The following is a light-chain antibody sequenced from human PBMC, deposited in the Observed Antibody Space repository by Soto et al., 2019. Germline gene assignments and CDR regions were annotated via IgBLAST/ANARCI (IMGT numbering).Light chain of an antibody. Sequence: QSVLTQPASVSGSPGQSITISCTRTSNDVGSYNLVSWYQQYPGKAPKLMIYEDNKRPSGVSDRFSGSKSGNTASLTISGLRAEDEADYSCCSYAGSSTVLFGGGTKVTVL. CDR3: CSYAGSSTVL. CDR2: EDN. V-gene: IGLV2-23*01. J-gene: IGLJ2*01. CDR1: SNDVGSYNL.